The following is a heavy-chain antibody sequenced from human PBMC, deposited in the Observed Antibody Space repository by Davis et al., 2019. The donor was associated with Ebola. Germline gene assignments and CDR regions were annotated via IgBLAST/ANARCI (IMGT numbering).Heavy chain of an antibody. Sequence: ASVQVSCQASGYTFTGYYMHWVRQAPGQGLEWMGWINPNSGGTNYAQKFQGRVTMTRDTSISTAYMELSRLRSDDTAVYYCARDNGANWGDYWGQGTLVTVSS. CDR3: ARDNGANWGDY. CDR2: INPNSGGT. D-gene: IGHD7-27*01. CDR1: GYTFTGYY. V-gene: IGHV1-2*02. J-gene: IGHJ4*02.